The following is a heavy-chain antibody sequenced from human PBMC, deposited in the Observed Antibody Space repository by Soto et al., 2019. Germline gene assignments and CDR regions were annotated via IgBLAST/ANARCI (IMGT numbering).Heavy chain of an antibody. CDR2: INQDGSET. CDR1: GFTFGGYW. Sequence: EVQLVESGGGLVQPGGSLRLSCAASGFTFGGYWMSWVRQAPEKGLEWVANINQDGSETYYVDSVKGRFTISRDNAKNSLYLQMNSLRAEDTAVYYCARGDKYSGDYWGQGTLVTVSS. D-gene: IGHD5-18*01. J-gene: IGHJ4*02. CDR3: ARGDKYSGDY. V-gene: IGHV3-7*05.